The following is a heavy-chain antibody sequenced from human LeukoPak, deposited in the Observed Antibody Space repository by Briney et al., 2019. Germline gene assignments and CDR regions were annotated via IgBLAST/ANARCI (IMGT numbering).Heavy chain of an antibody. CDR1: GGTFSSYA. V-gene: IGHV1-69*13. CDR3: ARDLSGWAEPYCYYGMDV. CDR2: IIPIFGTA. D-gene: IGHD1-14*01. J-gene: IGHJ6*02. Sequence: SVKVSCKASGGTFSSYAISWVRQAPGQGLEWMGGIIPIFGTANYAQKFQGRVTITADESTSTAYMELSSLRSEDTAVYYCARDLSGWAEPYCYYGMDVWGQGTTVTVSS.